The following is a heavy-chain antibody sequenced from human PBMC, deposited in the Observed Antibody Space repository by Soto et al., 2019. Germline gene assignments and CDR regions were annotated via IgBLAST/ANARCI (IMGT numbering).Heavy chain of an antibody. CDR3: ARGGALSLYNWNDGMVDY. J-gene: IGHJ4*02. CDR1: GYTFTGYY. Sequence: XSVKVSCKASGYTFTGYYMHWVRQAPVQGLEWMGWINPNSGGTNYAQKFQGRVTMTRDTSISTAYMELSSVTAADTAVYYCARGGALSLYNWNDGMVDYWGQGTLVTVSS. V-gene: IGHV1-2*02. CDR2: INPNSGGT. D-gene: IGHD1-20*01.